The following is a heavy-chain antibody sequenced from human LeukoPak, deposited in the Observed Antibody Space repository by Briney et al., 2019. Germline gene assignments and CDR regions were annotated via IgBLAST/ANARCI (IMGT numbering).Heavy chain of an antibody. D-gene: IGHD6-19*01. J-gene: IGHJ3*02. CDR3: ARDVAVAVSGDAFDI. CDR2: INTDGSSP. CDR1: GFTFSAYW. V-gene: IGHV3-74*01. Sequence: GGSLRLSCAASGFTFSAYWMHWVRQAPGKGLVWVSRINTDGSSPTYAASVKGRFTISRDNAKNTLYLQMNSLTAEDTAVYYCARDVAVAVSGDAFDIWGQGTMVTVSS.